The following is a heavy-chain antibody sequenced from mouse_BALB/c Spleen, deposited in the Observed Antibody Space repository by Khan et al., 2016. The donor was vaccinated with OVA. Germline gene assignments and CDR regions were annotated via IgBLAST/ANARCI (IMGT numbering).Heavy chain of an antibody. V-gene: IGHV1-77*01. Sequence: QVQLQQSRTELARPGASVKLSCKASGYTFTDYYINWVKQRTGQGLEWIGEIYPGSGNTYYHEKFKGKATLTADKSSSTAYMQLSRLTSEDSAVYCCARMDTTSLDCWGQGTTLTLSS. CDR1: GYTFTDYY. D-gene: IGHD2-3*01. CDR3: ARMDTTSLDC. J-gene: IGHJ2*01. CDR2: IYPGSGNT.